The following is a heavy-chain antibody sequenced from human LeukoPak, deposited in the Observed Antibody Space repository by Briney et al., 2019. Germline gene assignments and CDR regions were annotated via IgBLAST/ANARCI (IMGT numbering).Heavy chain of an antibody. CDR1: GYTFTGYY. CDR2: INPNSGGT. J-gene: IGHJ4*02. V-gene: IGHV1-2*06. Sequence: ASVKVSCKAFGYTFTGYYMHWVRQAPGQGLEWMGRINPNSGGTNYAQKFQGRVTMTRDTSISTAYMELSRLRSDDTAVYYCARVGYSSGWSDYWGRGTLVTVSS. D-gene: IGHD6-19*01. CDR3: ARVGYSSGWSDY.